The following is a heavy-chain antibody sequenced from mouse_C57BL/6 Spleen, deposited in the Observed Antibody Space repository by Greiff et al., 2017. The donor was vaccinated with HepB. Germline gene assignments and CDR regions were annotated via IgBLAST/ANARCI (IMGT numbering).Heavy chain of an antibody. V-gene: IGHV1-80*01. CDR1: GYAFSSYW. CDR2: IYPGDGDT. Sequence: VKLQESGAELVKPGASVKISCKASGYAFSSYWMNWVKQRPGKGLEWIGQIYPGDGDTNYNGKFKGKATLTADKSSSTAYMQLSSLTSEDSAVYFCARSSLTTVVTGYFDVWGTGTTVTVSS. CDR3: ARSSLTTVVTGYFDV. J-gene: IGHJ1*03. D-gene: IGHD1-1*01.